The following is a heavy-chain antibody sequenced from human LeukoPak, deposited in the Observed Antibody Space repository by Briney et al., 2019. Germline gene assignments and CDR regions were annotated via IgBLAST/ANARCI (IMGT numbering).Heavy chain of an antibody. Sequence: PGGSLRLSCAASGFTFSGSAMHWVRQASGKGLEWVGRIRSKANSYATAYAASVKGRFTISRDDSKNTAYLQMNSLKTEDTAVYYCTRSLTFDSSGYYYHQFDYWGQGTLVTVSS. D-gene: IGHD3-22*01. CDR3: TRSLTFDSSGYYYHQFDY. J-gene: IGHJ4*02. CDR2: IRSKANSYAT. CDR1: GFTFSGSA. V-gene: IGHV3-73*01.